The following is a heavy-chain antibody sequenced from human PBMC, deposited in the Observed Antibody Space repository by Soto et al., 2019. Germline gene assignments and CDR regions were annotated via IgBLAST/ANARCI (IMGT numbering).Heavy chain of an antibody. CDR3: AKAYSGPFDV. CDR1: GFTFSSYD. J-gene: IGHJ3*01. CDR2: ISYDGSKK. V-gene: IGHV3-30*18. Sequence: QVQLVESGGGVVQPGRSLRLSCAASGFTFSSYDIHWVRQAPGKGLEWVAVISYDGSKKYYADSVKGLFTISRDNSKNTLYLQVNSLRAEDTAVYYCAKAYSGPFDVWGQGTRVTVSS. D-gene: IGHD1-26*01.